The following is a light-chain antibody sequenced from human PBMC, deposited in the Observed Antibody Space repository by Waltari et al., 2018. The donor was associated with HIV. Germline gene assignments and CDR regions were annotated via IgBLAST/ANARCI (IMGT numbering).Light chain of an antibody. J-gene: IGKJ4*01. CDR3: QQSNSYPLT. V-gene: IGKV1-9*01. Sequence: SASVGDRVTITCRASQDISTYVAWYQQKPGKAPNLLIYSTSILRTGVPSRFSGSGSGTEFTLTVTNLQPEDFALYYCQQSNSYPLTFGGGTRVEIK. CDR1: QDISTY. CDR2: STS.